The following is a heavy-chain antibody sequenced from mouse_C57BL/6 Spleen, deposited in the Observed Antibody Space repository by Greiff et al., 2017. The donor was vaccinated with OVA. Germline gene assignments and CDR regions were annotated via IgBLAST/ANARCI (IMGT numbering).Heavy chain of an antibody. V-gene: IGHV1-53*01. J-gene: IGHJ1*03. CDR1: GYTFTSYW. D-gene: IGHD1-1*01. CDR3: AYYGSSYWYFDV. CDR2: INPSNGGT. Sequence: VQLQQPGPELVKPGASVKLSCKASGYTFTSYWMHWVKQRPGQGLEWIGNINPSNGGTNYNEKFKSKATLTVDKSSSTAYMQLSSLTSEDSAVYYCAYYGSSYWYFDVWGTGTTVTVSS.